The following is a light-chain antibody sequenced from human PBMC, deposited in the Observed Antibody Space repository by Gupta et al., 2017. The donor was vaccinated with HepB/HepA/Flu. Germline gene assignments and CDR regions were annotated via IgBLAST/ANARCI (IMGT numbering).Light chain of an antibody. CDR1: SLRIYY. CDR3: ASRDSSGHLWV. CDR2: GID. V-gene: IGLV3-19*01. J-gene: IGLJ3*02. Sequence: SSELTQDPAVSVALGQTGRITCQGDSLRIYYPSWYQQKPGQAPVLVIFGIDNRPSGIPNRFSGSNSRNTASLTITGAQAEDEADYYCASRDSSGHLWVFGGGTKLTVL.